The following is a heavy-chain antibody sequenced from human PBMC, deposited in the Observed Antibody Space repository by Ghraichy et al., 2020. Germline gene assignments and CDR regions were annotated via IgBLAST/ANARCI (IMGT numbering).Heavy chain of an antibody. Sequence: GGSLRLSCAASGFTFSSYGMHWVRQAPGKGLEWVAFIRYDGSNKYYADSVKGRFTISRDNSKNTLYLQMNSLIAEDTAVYYCAKDRIAAAGTYYFDYWGQGTLVTVSS. CDR3: AKDRIAAAGTYYFDY. V-gene: IGHV3-30*02. CDR1: GFTFSSYG. J-gene: IGHJ4*02. CDR2: IRYDGSNK. D-gene: IGHD6-13*01.